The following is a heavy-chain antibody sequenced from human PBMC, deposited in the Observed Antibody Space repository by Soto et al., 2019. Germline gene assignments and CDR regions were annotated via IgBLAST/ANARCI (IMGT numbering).Heavy chain of an antibody. Sequence: LRLSCAASGFAFSSAWMSWVRQAPGKGLEWVGRLKSEAAGGATDYAAPVKGRFTISRDDSKNTLYLQMNSLKTDDTAVYYCSYDSSRGDYWGLGTLVTVSS. CDR1: GFAFSSAW. V-gene: IGHV3-15*01. CDR3: SYDSSRGDY. CDR2: LKSEAAGGAT. D-gene: IGHD3-22*01. J-gene: IGHJ4*02.